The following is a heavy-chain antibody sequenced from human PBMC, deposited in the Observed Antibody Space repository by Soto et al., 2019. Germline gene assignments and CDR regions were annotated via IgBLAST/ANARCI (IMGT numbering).Heavy chain of an antibody. D-gene: IGHD6-19*01. CDR1: GFTFSSYA. J-gene: IGHJ4*02. Sequence: GGSLRLSCAASGFTFSSYAMSWVRQAPGKGLEWVSAISGSGGSTYYADSVKGRFTISRDNSKNTLYLQMNSLRAEDTAVYYCAKGLERPSTGYSSGWYSVQPNDYWGQGTLVTVSS. CDR3: AKGLERPSTGYSSGWYSVQPNDY. CDR2: ISGSGGST. V-gene: IGHV3-23*01.